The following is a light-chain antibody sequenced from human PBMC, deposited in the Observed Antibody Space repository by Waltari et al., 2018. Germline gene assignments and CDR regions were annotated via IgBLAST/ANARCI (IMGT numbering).Light chain of an antibody. Sequence: DVQMTQSPSSVSAPVGDRVTITCRASQHINTWLAWYQQHPGKAPKLLIYASSILHVGVPSRFSGSGSGTEFTLTIASLQPEDFATYYCQQANTSPRTFGQGTKLE. CDR3: QQANTSPRT. CDR2: ASS. V-gene: IGKV1-12*01. CDR1: QHINTW. J-gene: IGKJ1*01.